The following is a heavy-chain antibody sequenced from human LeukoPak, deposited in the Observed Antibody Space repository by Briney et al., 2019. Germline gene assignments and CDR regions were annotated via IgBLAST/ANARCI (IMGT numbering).Heavy chain of an antibody. V-gene: IGHV3-53*01. J-gene: IGHJ4*02. CDR2: IYSDGTI. Sequence: SXRLXCAVSDFTVSSNYMSWVRQAPGKGLEWVSVIYSDGTIYYADSVKGRFTISRDNSWSTLYLQMSSLRAEDTAVYYCARGVGDIDYWGQGTLVTVSS. CDR1: DFTVSSNY. D-gene: IGHD4-17*01. CDR3: ARGVGDIDY.